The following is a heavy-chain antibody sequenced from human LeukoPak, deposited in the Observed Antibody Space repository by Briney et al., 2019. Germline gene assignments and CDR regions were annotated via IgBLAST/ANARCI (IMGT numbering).Heavy chain of an antibody. D-gene: IGHD3-22*01. J-gene: IGHJ5*02. CDR3: ASVSSYYYDSSGYPSRFVP. CDR1: GFTFSSYA. CDR2: ISGSGGST. Sequence: GGSLRLSCAASGFTFSSYAMSWVRQAPGKGLEWVSAISGSGGSTYYADSVKGRFTISRDNSKNTLYLQMNSLRAEDTAVYYCASVSSYYYDSSGYPSRFVPWGRGTLVTVSS. V-gene: IGHV3-23*01.